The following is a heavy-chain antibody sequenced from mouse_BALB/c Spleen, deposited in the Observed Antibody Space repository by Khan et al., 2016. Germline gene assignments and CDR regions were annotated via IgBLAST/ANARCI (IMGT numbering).Heavy chain of an antibody. CDR2: IDPYTGGT. CDR3: ARKGYRYDPMDY. V-gene: IGHV1S135*01. J-gene: IGHJ2*01. Sequence: VQLQQSGPELVKPGASVKVSCKASGYSFTDYNMYWVKQSHGKSLEWIGYIDPYTGGTSYNHKFKGKATLTVDKSSSTAFMHLNSLTSEDTEVYYCARKGYRYDPMDYWGQGTTLTVSS. CDR1: GYSFTDYN. D-gene: IGHD2-14*01.